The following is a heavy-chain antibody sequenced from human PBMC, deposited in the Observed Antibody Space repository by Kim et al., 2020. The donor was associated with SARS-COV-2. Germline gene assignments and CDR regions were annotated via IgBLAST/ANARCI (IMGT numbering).Heavy chain of an antibody. Sequence: GGSLRLSCSASGFTFSSYAMHWVRQAPGKGLEYVSAISSNGGSTYYADSVKGRFTISRDNSKNTLYLQMSSLRAEDTAVYYCVKSLGSGSYYHDYWGQGTLVTVSS. D-gene: IGHD1-26*01. J-gene: IGHJ4*02. V-gene: IGHV3-64D*06. CDR2: ISSNGGST. CDR3: VKSLGSGSYYHDY. CDR1: GFTFSSYA.